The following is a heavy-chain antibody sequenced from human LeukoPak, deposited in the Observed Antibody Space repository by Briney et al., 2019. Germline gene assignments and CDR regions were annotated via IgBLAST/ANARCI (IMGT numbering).Heavy chain of an antibody. J-gene: IGHJ5*02. D-gene: IGHD2-2*01. Sequence: GGSLRLSCAASGFTFSSYGMHWVRQAPGKGLEWVAFIRYDGSNKYYADSVKGRFTISRDNSKNTLYLQMNSLRAEDTAVYYCAKAGGVVVPAARKRTWFDPWGQGTLVTVSS. CDR1: GFTFSSYG. CDR3: AKAGGVVVPAARKRTWFDP. V-gene: IGHV3-30*02. CDR2: IRYDGSNK.